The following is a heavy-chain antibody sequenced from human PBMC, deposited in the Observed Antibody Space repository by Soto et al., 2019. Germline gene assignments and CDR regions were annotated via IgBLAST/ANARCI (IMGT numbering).Heavy chain of an antibody. CDR3: ARAALDYDFWSGYYKGNWFDP. J-gene: IGHJ5*02. D-gene: IGHD3-3*01. V-gene: IGHV4-34*01. CDR2: INHSGST. CDR1: GGSFSGYY. Sequence: QVQLQQWGAGLLKPSETLSLTCAVYGGSFSGYYWSWIRQPPGKGLEWIGEINHSGSTNYNPSLKRRVTISVDTSKNQFSLKLSSVTAADTAVYYCARAALDYDFWSGYYKGNWFDPWGQGTLVTVSS.